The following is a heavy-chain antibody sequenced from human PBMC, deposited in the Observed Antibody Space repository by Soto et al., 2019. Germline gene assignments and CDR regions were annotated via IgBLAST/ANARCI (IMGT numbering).Heavy chain of an antibody. CDR1: GGTFCSSA. J-gene: IGHJ6*02. V-gene: IGHV1-69*01. D-gene: IGHD2-2*01. CDR2: IIPISDTT. CDR3: WRSPGSSTSLEIDYDYYYGIDV. Sequence: QVRLGQSGVKVKNPGPSVKVSCKAFGGTFCSSAVRPVRHAPVQGLEYVGGIIPISDTTNNAQKCQGRVTITADESTGTAYMALRSLRCEDTAVYYCWRSPGSSTSLEIDYDYYYGIDVWGQGTTVTVSS.